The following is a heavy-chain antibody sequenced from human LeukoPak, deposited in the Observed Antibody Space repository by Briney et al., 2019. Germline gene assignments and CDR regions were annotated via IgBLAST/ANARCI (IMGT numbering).Heavy chain of an antibody. CDR1: GGSISSYY. D-gene: IGHD6-6*01. CDR2: IYTSGST. V-gene: IGHV4-4*07. Sequence: SETLSLTCTVSGGSISSYYWSWIRQPAGKGLEWIGRIYTSGSTNYNPSLKSRVTMSVDTSKNQFSLKLSSVTAADTAVYYCARLHRSSIAAREILGDFDYWGQGTLVTVSS. CDR3: ARLHRSSIAAREILGDFDY. J-gene: IGHJ4*02.